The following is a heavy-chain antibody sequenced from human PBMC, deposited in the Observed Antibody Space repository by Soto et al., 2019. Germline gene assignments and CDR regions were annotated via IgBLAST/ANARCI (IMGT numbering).Heavy chain of an antibody. CDR2: IVPIFGTR. D-gene: IGHD3-22*01. J-gene: IGHJ6*02. CDR3: ARTYEGGYSSNHHYYYALDV. Sequence: QVQLVQSGAEVKKPGSSVKVSCKISGGTFSRYSISWVRQAPGQGLEWMGGIVPIFGTRNYAQKFQERVTITTDASATTAHMELSNLRTEDTAGYYRARTYEGGYSSNHHYYYALDVWGQGTAVTVSS. V-gene: IGHV1-69*01. CDR1: GGTFSRYS.